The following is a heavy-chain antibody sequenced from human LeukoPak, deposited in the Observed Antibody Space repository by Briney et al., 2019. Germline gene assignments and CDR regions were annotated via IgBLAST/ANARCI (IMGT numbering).Heavy chain of an antibody. J-gene: IGHJ6*02. D-gene: IGHD3-3*01. Sequence: SETLSLTCAVYGGSFSGYYWSWIRQPPGKGLEWIGEINHSGSTNYNPSLKSRVTISVDTSKNQFSLKLSSVTAADTAVYYCARDEYDFWSGYLPRMYYYHGMDVWGQGTTVTVSS. CDR3: ARDEYDFWSGYLPRMYYYHGMDV. V-gene: IGHV4-34*01. CDR1: GGSFSGYY. CDR2: INHSGST.